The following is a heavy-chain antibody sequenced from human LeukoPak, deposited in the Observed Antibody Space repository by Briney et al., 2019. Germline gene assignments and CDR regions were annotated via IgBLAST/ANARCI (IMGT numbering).Heavy chain of an antibody. CDR1: GFTFSSNG. Sequence: GGSLRLSCAASGFTFSSNGMSWVRQAPGKGLEWVSAISGSGGSTYYADSVKGRFTISRDNSKNSLYLQMNSLRAEDTAVYYCAKDLSVRIQLWSFDYWGQGPLVTVSS. D-gene: IGHD5-18*01. V-gene: IGHV3-23*01. J-gene: IGHJ4*02. CDR2: ISGSGGST. CDR3: AKDLSVRIQLWSFDY.